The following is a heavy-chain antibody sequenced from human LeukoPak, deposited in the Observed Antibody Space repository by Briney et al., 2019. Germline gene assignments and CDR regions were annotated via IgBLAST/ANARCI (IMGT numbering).Heavy chain of an antibody. CDR3: AREELYYDVLTGYSHYYYGMDV. Sequence: GASVKLSCKASGYTFTRYAIHWVRQAPGQSLEWMGWINVGNGDTKYSHKFQGRVNISRDTYASTAYMQLTSLTSEDTAVYYCAREELYYDVLTGYSHYYYGMDVWGKGTTVTVSS. CDR1: GYTFTRYA. D-gene: IGHD3-9*01. V-gene: IGHV1-3*01. CDR2: INVGNGDT. J-gene: IGHJ6*04.